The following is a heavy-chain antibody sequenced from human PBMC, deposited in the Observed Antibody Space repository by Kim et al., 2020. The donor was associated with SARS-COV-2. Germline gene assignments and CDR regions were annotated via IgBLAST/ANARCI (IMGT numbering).Heavy chain of an antibody. CDR1: GFTVSSNY. D-gene: IGHD2-2*01. J-gene: IGHJ4*02. V-gene: IGHV3-53*01. Sequence: GGSLRLSCAASGFTVSSNYMSWVRQAPGKGLEWVSVIYSGGSTYYADSVKGRFTISRDNSKNTLYLQMNSLRAEDTAVHYCANIVVVPAAMYFDYWGQGTLVTVSS. CDR2: IYSGGST. CDR3: ANIVVVPAAMYFDY.